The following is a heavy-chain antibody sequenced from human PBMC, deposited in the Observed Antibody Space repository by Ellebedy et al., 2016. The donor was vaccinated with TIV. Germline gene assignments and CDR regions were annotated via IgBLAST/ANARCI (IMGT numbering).Heavy chain of an antibody. V-gene: IGHV3-30*02. CDR2: IPYDGSYE. D-gene: IGHD3-10*01. CDR1: GVTFSNYA. Sequence: PGGSLRLSCAASGVTFSNYAMHWVRQTPGKRLEWVAIIPYDGSYENYADSVKGRFTISRDNSKNTLYLQMTSLRAEDTAVYYCAKGYGSGSFIFDCWGKGILVTVSS. J-gene: IGHJ4*02. CDR3: AKGYGSGSFIFDC.